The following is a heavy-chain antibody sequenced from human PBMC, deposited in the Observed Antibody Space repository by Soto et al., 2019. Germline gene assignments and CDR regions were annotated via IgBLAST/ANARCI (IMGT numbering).Heavy chain of an antibody. J-gene: IGHJ4*02. CDR2: ISWNSGSI. Sequence: GGSLRLSCAASGFTFDDYAMHWVRQAPGKGLEWVSGISWNSGSIGYADSVKGRFTISRDNAKNSLYLQMNSLRAEDTALYYCAKDMGVVQWPQTSSYYFDYWGQGTLVTVSS. D-gene: IGHD6-19*01. CDR3: AKDMGVVQWPQTSSYYFDY. V-gene: IGHV3-9*01. CDR1: GFTFDDYA.